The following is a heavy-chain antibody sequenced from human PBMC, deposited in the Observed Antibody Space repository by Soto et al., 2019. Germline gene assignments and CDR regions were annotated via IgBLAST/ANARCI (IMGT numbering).Heavy chain of an antibody. CDR2: ISGSGGST. V-gene: IGHV3-23*01. J-gene: IGHJ5*02. CDR1: GFTFSSYA. CDR3: AKGFLIPYYDFPNWFDP. D-gene: IGHD3-3*01. Sequence: SLRLSCAASGFTFSSYAMSWVRQAPGKGLEWVSAISGSGGSTYYADSVKGRFTISRDNSKNTLYLQMNSLRAEDTAVYYCAKGFLIPYYDFPNWFDPWGQGTLVPVSS.